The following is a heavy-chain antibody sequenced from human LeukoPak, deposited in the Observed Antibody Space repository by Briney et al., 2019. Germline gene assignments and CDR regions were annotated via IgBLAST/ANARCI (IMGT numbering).Heavy chain of an antibody. Sequence: GGSLRLSCAASGFTFSSYAMSWVRQAPGKGLEWVSAISGSGGSTYYADSVKGRFTISRDNSKNTLYLQMNSLRAEDTAVYYCAKGREYYDFWSGYYFLGGSDYWGQGTLVTVSS. CDR2: ISGSGGST. CDR1: GFTFSSYA. J-gene: IGHJ4*02. D-gene: IGHD3-3*01. V-gene: IGHV3-23*01. CDR3: AKGREYYDFWSGYYFLGGSDY.